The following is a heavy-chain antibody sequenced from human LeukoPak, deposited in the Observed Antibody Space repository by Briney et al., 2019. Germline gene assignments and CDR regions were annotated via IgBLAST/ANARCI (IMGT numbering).Heavy chain of an antibody. D-gene: IGHD4-17*01. J-gene: IGHJ3*02. V-gene: IGHV1-8*03. CDR1: GYTFTNYD. CDR2: MNPNSGNT. Sequence: GASVKVSCKASGYTFTNYDVNWVRQATGQGLEWMGWMNPNSGNTGYAQKFQGRVTITRNTSISTAYMELSSLRSEDTAVYYCAREKTVTEDAFDIWGQGTMVTVSS. CDR3: AREKTVTEDAFDI.